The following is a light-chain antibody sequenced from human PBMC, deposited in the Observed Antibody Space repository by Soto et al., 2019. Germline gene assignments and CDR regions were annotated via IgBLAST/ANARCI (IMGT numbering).Light chain of an antibody. V-gene: IGLV2-14*01. Sequence: QSVLTQPASVSGSPGQSITISCTGTSSDVGGYNYVSWYQQHPGKAPKLMIYEVSNRPSGVSKRLSGSKSGNTASLTISGLQAEDEADYYCSSYTSSSTYVFGTGTKVTVL. J-gene: IGLJ1*01. CDR2: EVS. CDR3: SSYTSSSTYV. CDR1: SSDVGGYNY.